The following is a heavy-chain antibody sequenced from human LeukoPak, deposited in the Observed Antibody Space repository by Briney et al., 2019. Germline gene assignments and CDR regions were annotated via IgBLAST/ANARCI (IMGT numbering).Heavy chain of an antibody. D-gene: IGHD4-17*01. Sequence: PSETLSLTCAVSGGSISSSNWWSWVRQPPGKGLEWIGEIYHSGSTNYNPSLKSRVTISVDKSENQFSLKLSSVTAADTAVYYCARSPTGVRWFDPWGQGTLVTVSS. CDR2: IYHSGST. CDR3: ARSPTGVRWFDP. J-gene: IGHJ5*02. CDR1: GGSISSSNW. V-gene: IGHV4-4*02.